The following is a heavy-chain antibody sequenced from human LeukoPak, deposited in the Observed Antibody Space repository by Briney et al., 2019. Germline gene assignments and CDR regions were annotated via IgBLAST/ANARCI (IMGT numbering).Heavy chain of an antibody. V-gene: IGHV3-74*01. CDR2: INGDGSST. CDR1: GFTFSRNW. D-gene: IGHD1-1*01. CDR3: VRTIGTTVFDY. J-gene: IGHJ4*02. Sequence: PGGSLRLSCAASGFTFSRNWMHWARQAPGKGLVWVSRINGDGSSTNYADSVKGRFTISRDNAKNTLSLQMNSLRAEDTAVYYCVRTIGTTVFDYWGQGNLVTVSS.